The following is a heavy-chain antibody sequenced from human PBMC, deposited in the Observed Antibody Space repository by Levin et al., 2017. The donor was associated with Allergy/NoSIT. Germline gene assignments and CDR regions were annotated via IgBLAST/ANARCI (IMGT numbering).Heavy chain of an antibody. CDR2: IWYDGSNK. J-gene: IGHJ5*02. D-gene: IGHD1-26*01. V-gene: IGHV3-33*01. Sequence: LSLTCAASGFTFSSYGMHWVRQAPGKGLEWVAVIWYDGSNKYYADSVKGRFTISRDNSKNTLYLQMNSLRAEDTAVYYCARLGATGNWFDPWGQGTLVTVSS. CDR1: GFTFSSYG. CDR3: ARLGATGNWFDP.